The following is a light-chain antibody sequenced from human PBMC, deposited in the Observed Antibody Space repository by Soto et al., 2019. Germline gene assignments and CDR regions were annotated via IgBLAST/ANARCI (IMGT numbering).Light chain of an antibody. CDR3: QQYDTVSWT. CDR1: QGISNY. J-gene: IGKJ1*01. CDR2: AAA. Sequence: DIQMTQSPSSLSASVGDRVTITCRASQGISNYLAWYQQKPGKVPKVLLYAAATLQSGVPSRFSGSGSGTDFTLTISTLQPEDVATYSCQQYDTVSWTFGQGTKVEIK. V-gene: IGKV1-27*01.